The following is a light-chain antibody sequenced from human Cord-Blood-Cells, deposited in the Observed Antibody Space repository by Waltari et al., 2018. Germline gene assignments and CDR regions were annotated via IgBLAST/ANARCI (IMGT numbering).Light chain of an antibody. CDR3: QSYDSSVV. J-gene: IGLJ2*01. CDR2: GNS. Sequence: QSVLTQPPSVSGAPGQRVTICCTGSSSNIGAGYDVHWYQQLPGTAPKLLIYGNSKRPSGVPDRFSGSKSGTSASLAITGLQAEDEADYYCQSYDSSVVFGGGTKLTVL. V-gene: IGLV1-40*01. CDR1: SSNIGAGYD.